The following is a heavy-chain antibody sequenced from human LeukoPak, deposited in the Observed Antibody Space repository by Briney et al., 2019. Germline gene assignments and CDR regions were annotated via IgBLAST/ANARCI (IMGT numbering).Heavy chain of an antibody. V-gene: IGHV4-30-2*01. CDR1: GGSISSGGYY. D-gene: IGHD6-13*01. J-gene: IGHJ6*03. CDR2: IYHSGST. Sequence: PSQTLSLTCTVSGGSISSGGYYWSWLRQPPGKGLEWIGYIYHSGSTYYNPSLKSRVTISVDRSKNQFSLKLSSVTAADTAVYYCAREYSSSWYDYYYMDVWGKGTTVTVSS. CDR3: AREYSSSWYDYYYMDV.